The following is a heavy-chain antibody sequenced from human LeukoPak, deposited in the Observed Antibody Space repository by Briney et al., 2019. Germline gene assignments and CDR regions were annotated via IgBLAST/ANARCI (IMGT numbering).Heavy chain of an antibody. D-gene: IGHD5-12*01. Sequence: GSLRLSCAASGFTFSSYAMSWVRQAPGKGLEWVAVISYDGSNKYYADSVKGRFTISRDNSKNTLYLQMNSLRAEDTAVYYCAKDQDIVATIKGVFDYWGQGTLVTVSS. CDR2: ISYDGSNK. CDR3: AKDQDIVATIKGVFDY. J-gene: IGHJ4*02. V-gene: IGHV3-30*18. CDR1: GFTFSSYA.